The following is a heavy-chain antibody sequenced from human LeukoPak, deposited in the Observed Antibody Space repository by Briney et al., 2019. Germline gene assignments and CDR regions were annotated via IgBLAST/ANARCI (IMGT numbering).Heavy chain of an antibody. V-gene: IGHV3-66*02. J-gene: IGHJ3*02. D-gene: IGHD3-22*01. CDR1: GFTVSSNY. Sequence: GGSLRLSCAASGFTVSSNYMGWVRQAPGKGLEWVSVLYSDGTTYYPDSVKGRFTISRDNPQNTLYLQLDSLRAEDTAVYYCARLYDRSAYGAFDIWGQGTMVTVSS. CDR3: ARLYDRSAYGAFDI. CDR2: LYSDGTT.